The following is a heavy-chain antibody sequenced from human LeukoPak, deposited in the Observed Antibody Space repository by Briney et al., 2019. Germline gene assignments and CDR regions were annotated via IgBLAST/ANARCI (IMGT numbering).Heavy chain of an antibody. Sequence: PGGSLRLSCTASGSNFNTYYMSWVRRAPGEGLEWVANIGQDGNEKNYVDSVKGRFTISRDNAKNSVFLQMNSLRAEDTAVYYCATDRQPSRYLGLWSWGPGTRVTVS. CDR3: ATDRQPSRYLGLWS. CDR2: IGQDGNEK. V-gene: IGHV3-7*01. J-gene: IGHJ4*02. CDR1: GSNFNTYY. D-gene: IGHD4/OR15-4a*01.